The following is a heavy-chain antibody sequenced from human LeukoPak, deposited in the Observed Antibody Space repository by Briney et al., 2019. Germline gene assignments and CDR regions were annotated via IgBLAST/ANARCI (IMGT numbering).Heavy chain of an antibody. D-gene: IGHD5-12*01. CDR2: ISWNSGSI. CDR1: GFTFSSHW. Sequence: SLRLSCAASGFTFSSHWMHWVRQAPGKGLEWVSGISWNSGSIGYADSVKGRFTISRDNAKNSLYLQMNSLRAEDTALYYCAKDLLGANPTIVDYWGQGTLVTVSS. CDR3: AKDLLGANPTIVDY. J-gene: IGHJ4*02. V-gene: IGHV3-9*01.